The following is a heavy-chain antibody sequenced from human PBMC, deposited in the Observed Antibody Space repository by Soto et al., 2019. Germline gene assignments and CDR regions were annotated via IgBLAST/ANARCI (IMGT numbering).Heavy chain of an antibody. CDR3: ARGGDYDFWSGYVSFDY. V-gene: IGHV1-18*04. CDR2: ISSYNGDT. CDR1: GYTFTRYG. D-gene: IGHD3-3*01. J-gene: IGHJ4*02. Sequence: ASVKVSCKASGYTFTRYGITWVRQAPGQGLEWMGWISSYNGDTKYARKVQGRVTLTIDTSSRTAYLDLRSLRSDDTAVYYCARGGDYDFWSGYVSFDYWGQ.